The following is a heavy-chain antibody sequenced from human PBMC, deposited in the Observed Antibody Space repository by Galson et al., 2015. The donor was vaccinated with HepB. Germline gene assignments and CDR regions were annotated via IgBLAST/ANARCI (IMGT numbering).Heavy chain of an antibody. CDR3: AKSGDFDY. CDR2: ISYDGSNK. J-gene: IGHJ4*02. Sequence: SLRLSCAASGFTFSSYGMHWVRQAPGKGLEWVAVISYDGSNKYYADSVKGRFTISRDNSKNTLYLQMNSLRAGDTAVYYCAKSGDFDYWGQGTLVTVSS. V-gene: IGHV3-30*18. D-gene: IGHD3-10*01. CDR1: GFTFSSYG.